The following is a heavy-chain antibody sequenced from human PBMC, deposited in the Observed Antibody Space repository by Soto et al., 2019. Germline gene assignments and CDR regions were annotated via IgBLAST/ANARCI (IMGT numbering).Heavy chain of an antibody. Sequence: QVQLVQSGAEVKKPGASVKVSCKASGYTFPSYGFIWVRQAPGQGLAWMGWISAYNGNTNYAQKLQGRVTMTTDTSTSTAYMELRSLRSDDTAVYHCARVKYRPPYYYYSGMDVRGQGTTVTVSS. D-gene: IGHD5-18*01. CDR2: ISAYNGNT. J-gene: IGHJ6*02. V-gene: IGHV1-18*01. CDR1: GYTFPSYG. CDR3: ARVKYRPPYYYYSGMDV.